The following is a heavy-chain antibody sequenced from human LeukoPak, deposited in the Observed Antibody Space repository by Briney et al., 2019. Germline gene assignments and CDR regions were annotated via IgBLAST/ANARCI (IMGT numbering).Heavy chain of an antibody. CDR1: GFTFSNYG. CDR3: ARSGPYSGSYSSEYFQH. Sequence: GGSLRLSCAASGFTFSNYGMHWVRQAPGKGLEWVAVIWYDGSNKYYAESVKGRFTISRDNSKNTLYLQMNTLRAEDTAVYHCARSGPYSGSYSSEYFQHWGQGTLVTVSS. V-gene: IGHV3-33*01. J-gene: IGHJ1*01. CDR2: IWYDGSNK. D-gene: IGHD1-26*01.